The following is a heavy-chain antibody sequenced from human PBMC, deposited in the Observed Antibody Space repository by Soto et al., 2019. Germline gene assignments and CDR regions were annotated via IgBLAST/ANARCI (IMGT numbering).Heavy chain of an antibody. Sequence: NPSETLSLTCAVSGGSISSSNWWSWVRQPPGKGLEWIGEIYHSGSTNYNPSLKSRVTISVDKSKNQFSLKLSSVTAADTAVYYCARVSTYYYGSGSYYNPYDYWGQGTLVTVSS. J-gene: IGHJ4*02. D-gene: IGHD3-10*01. V-gene: IGHV4-4*02. CDR1: GGSISSSNW. CDR2: IYHSGST. CDR3: ARVSTYYYGSGSYYNPYDY.